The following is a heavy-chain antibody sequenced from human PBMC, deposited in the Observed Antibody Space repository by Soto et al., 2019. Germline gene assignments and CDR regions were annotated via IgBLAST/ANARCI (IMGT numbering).Heavy chain of an antibody. V-gene: IGHV1-2*02. CDR2: INPKSGGT. D-gene: IGHD3-16*01. CDR3: ARDLAKGGGGAGFDY. CDR1: GYTFTVYY. Sequence: QVQLVQSGAEVKKPGASVNVSCKASGYTFTVYYMHWVRQAPGQGLEWMGWINPKSGGTMYPQKFQGKVAMTWETSISTAYMALTRVRSDEKAVYYCARDLAKGGGGAGFDYWGQGTLVTVSS. J-gene: IGHJ4*02.